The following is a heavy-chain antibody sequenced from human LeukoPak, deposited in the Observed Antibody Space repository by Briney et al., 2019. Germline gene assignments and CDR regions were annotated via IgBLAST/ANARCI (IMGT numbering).Heavy chain of an antibody. CDR3: AKEITRPNRAVAGLNY. CDR2: ISYDGSHK. CDR1: GFTFSSYG. V-gene: IGHV3-30*18. Sequence: PGGSLRLSCAASGFTFSSYGMHWVRQAPGKGLEWVAIISYDGSHKYYADSVKGRFTISRDNSKNTLYLQVNSLRAEDTAMYYCAKEITRPNRAVAGLNYWGQGTLVTVSS. D-gene: IGHD6-19*01. J-gene: IGHJ4*02.